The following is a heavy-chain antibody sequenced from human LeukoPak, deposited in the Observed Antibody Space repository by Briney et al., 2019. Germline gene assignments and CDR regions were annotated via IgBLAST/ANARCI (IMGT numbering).Heavy chain of an antibody. D-gene: IGHD4-17*01. J-gene: IGHJ5*02. CDR1: GYSISSGYY. CDR3: ARYGDYSGVWFDP. V-gene: IGHV4-38-2*01. CDR2: IYNSGST. Sequence: PSETLSLTCAVSGYSISSGYYWGWIRQPPGRGLEWIGTIYNSGSTYYNPSLKSRVSISVDTSKNQFSLKLSSVTAADTAVYYCARYGDYSGVWFDPWGQGTLVTVSS.